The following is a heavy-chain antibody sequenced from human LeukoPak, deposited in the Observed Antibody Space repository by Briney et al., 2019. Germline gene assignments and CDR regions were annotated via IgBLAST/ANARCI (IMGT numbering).Heavy chain of an antibody. CDR1: GGSFSGYY. D-gene: IGHD6-13*01. Sequence: PSETLSLTCAVYGGSFSGYYWSWIRQPPGKGLEWIGEINHSGSTNYNPSLKSRVTISVDTSKNQFSLKLSSVTAADTAVYYCARLPGYSSSWGPYWFDPWGQGTLVTVSS. CDR3: ARLPGYSSSWGPYWFDP. J-gene: IGHJ5*02. CDR2: INHSGST. V-gene: IGHV4-34*01.